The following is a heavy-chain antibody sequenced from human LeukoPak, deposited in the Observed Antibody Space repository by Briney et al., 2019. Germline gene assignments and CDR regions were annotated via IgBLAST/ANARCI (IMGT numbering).Heavy chain of an antibody. CDR2: FHYSGST. Sequence: SETLSLTCAVSGDSISSYYWSWIRQPPGKGLEWIGYFHYSGSTNYSPSLKSRVTISIDTSKNQFSLKVSSVTAADTAVYYCARGSSWSHYFDYWGQGTLVTVSS. CDR3: ARGSSWSHYFDY. J-gene: IGHJ4*02. CDR1: GDSISSYY. V-gene: IGHV4-59*01. D-gene: IGHD6-13*01.